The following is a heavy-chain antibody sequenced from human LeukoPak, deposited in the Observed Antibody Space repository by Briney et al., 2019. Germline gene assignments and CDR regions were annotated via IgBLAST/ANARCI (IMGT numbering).Heavy chain of an antibody. CDR1: GFTFSSHG. D-gene: IGHD5-18*01. V-gene: IGHV3-30*18. Sequence: GRSLRLSCAASGFTFSSHGMHWVRQAPGKGLEWLSFISYDAINKYYADSVKGRLTISRDNYKNTVYLQMNSLRAEDTAVYYCAKDLKQGWLLDYWGQGTLVTVSS. J-gene: IGHJ4*02. CDR3: AKDLKQGWLLDY. CDR2: ISYDAINK.